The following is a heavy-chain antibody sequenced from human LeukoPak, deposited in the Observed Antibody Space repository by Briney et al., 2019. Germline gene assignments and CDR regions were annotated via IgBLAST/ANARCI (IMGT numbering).Heavy chain of an antibody. CDR1: GFTVSSNY. CDR2: IYGGGST. J-gene: IGHJ4*02. CDR3: YSMIVVEIRVINDY. V-gene: IGHV3-66*01. Sequence: GGSLCLSCAVSGFTVSSNYMSWVRQAPGKGLEWVSVIYGGGSTYYADSVKGRFTISRDNSKNTLYLQMNSLRAEDTAVYYCYSMIVVEIRVINDYWGQGTLVTVSS. D-gene: IGHD3-22*01.